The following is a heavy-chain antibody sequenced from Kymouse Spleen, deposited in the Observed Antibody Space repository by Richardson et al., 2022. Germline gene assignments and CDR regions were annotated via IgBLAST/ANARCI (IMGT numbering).Heavy chain of an antibody. J-gene: IGHJ5*02. CDR1: GGSISSSSYY. V-gene: IGHV4-39*01. Sequence: QLQLQESGPGLVKPSETLSLTCTVSGGSISSSSYYWGWIRQPPGKGLEWIGSIYYSGSTYYNPSLKSRVTISVDTSKNQFSLKLSSVTAADTAVYYCARHNNWDWFDPWGQGTLVTVSS. D-gene: IGHD1-20*01,IGHD1-7*01,IGHD7-27*02. CDR3: ARHNNWDWFDP. CDR2: IYYSGST.